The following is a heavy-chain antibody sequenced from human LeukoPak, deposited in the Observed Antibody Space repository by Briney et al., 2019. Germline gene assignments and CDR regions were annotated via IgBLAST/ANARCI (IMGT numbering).Heavy chain of an antibody. D-gene: IGHD1-26*01. CDR3: ARELVGATTHWYFYL. V-gene: IGHV4-4*07. Sequence: SSETLSLTCTVSGGSISSYYWSWIRQPAGKGLEWIGRIYTSGSTNYNPSLKSRVTMSVDTSKNQFSLKLSSVTAADTAVYYCARELVGATTHWYFYLWGRGTLVTVSS. CDR1: GGSISSYY. J-gene: IGHJ2*01. CDR2: IYTSGST.